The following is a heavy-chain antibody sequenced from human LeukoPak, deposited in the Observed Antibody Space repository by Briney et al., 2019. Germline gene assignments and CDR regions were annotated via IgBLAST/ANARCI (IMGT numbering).Heavy chain of an antibody. V-gene: IGHV4-59*01. Sequence: SETLSLTCTVSGDSIDNYYWSWIRQTPGKGLEWIGYVSHSGGTNYNPSLKSRVSLSLDMSRNQFSLNLNSLTAADTAVYYCARQRGVATIDYWGQGTLVTVSS. CDR3: ARQRGVATIDY. CDR1: GDSIDNYY. D-gene: IGHD5-12*01. J-gene: IGHJ4*02. CDR2: VSHSGGT.